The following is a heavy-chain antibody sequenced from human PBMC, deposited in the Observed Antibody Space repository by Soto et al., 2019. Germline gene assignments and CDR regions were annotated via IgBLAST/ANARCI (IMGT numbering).Heavy chain of an antibody. Sequence: SETLSLTCTVSGGSISSSSYYWGWIRQPPGKGLEWIGSIYYSGSTYYNPSLKSRVTISVDTSKNQFSLKLSSVTAADTAVYYCARGKIITIFGVVYPRFDPWGQGTLVTVSS. D-gene: IGHD3-3*01. CDR2: IYYSGST. CDR3: ARGKIITIFGVVYPRFDP. V-gene: IGHV4-39*07. J-gene: IGHJ5*02. CDR1: GGSISSSSYY.